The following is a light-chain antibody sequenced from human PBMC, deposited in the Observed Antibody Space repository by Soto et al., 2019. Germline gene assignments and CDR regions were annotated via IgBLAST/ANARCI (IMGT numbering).Light chain of an antibody. Sequence: EIVMTQSPATLSVSPGERATLSCRASQSVSSTLAWYQQIPGQAPRLLIYGTSTRATGIPARFSGSGSGTEFTLTLSSLQSEDYAFDYCQQYYQWPLTFGGGTKVEVK. CDR3: QQYYQWPLT. J-gene: IGKJ4*01. V-gene: IGKV3-15*01. CDR2: GTS. CDR1: QSVSST.